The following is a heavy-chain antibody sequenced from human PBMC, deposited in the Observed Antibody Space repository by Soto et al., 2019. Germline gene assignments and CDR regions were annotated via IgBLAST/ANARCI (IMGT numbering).Heavy chain of an antibody. CDR1: GFTFSIYG. CDR3: AKDRTGYCSGGSCFDNWFDP. CDR2: ISYDGSNK. Sequence: RGYLVLGCASSGFTFSIYGMDWVRQAPGKGLDSVAVISYDGSNKYYADSVKGRFTISRDNSKNTLYLQMNSLRAEDTAVYYCAKDRTGYCSGGSCFDNWFDPWGQGTMVTVSS. V-gene: IGHV3-30*18. J-gene: IGHJ5*02. D-gene: IGHD2-15*01.